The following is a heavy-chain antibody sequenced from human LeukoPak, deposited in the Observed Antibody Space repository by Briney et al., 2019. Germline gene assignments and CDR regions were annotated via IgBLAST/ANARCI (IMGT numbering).Heavy chain of an antibody. D-gene: IGHD1-26*01. CDR1: GFTFSSYW. CDR3: ARTRSGTCYGSYYYYYYIDV. Sequence: GGSLRLSCAASGFTFSSYWMSWVRQAPGTGLEWVANIKHDGSENYYVDSVKGRFTISRDNAKNSLYLQVNSLRAADTAVYYCARTRSGTCYGSYYYYYYIDVWGKGTTVTVSS. CDR2: IKHDGSEN. J-gene: IGHJ6*03. V-gene: IGHV3-7*01.